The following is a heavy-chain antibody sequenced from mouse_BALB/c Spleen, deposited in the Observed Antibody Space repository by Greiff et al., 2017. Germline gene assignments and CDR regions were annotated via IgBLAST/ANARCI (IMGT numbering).Heavy chain of an antibody. V-gene: IGHV5-6-5*01. CDR3: ARGGFYAMDY. Sequence: DVQLVESGGGLVKPGGSLKLSCAASGFTFSSYAMSWVRQTPEKRLEWVASISSGGSTYYPDSVKGRFTISRDNARNILYLQMSSLRSEDTAMYYCARGGFYAMDYWGQGTSVTVSS. CDR1: GFTFSSYA. CDR2: ISSGGST. J-gene: IGHJ4*01. D-gene: IGHD3-1*01.